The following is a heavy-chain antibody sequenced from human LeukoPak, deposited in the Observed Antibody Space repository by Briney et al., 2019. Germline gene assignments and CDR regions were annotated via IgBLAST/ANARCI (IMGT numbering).Heavy chain of an antibody. CDR2: INSNGSST. CDR3: AREVYSSGWSSFDY. J-gene: IGHJ4*02. V-gene: IGHV3-74*01. Sequence: GGSLRPSCAASGFTFSSYWMHWVRQAPGKGLVWVSRINSNGSSTIHADSVKGRFTISRDNAKNTLYLQMNSLRAEDTAVYYCAREVYSSGWSSFDYWGQGTLVTVSS. D-gene: IGHD6-19*01. CDR1: GFTFSSYW.